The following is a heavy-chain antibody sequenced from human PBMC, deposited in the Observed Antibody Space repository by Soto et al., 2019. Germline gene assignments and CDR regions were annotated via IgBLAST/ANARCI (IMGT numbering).Heavy chain of an antibody. D-gene: IGHD5-18*01. CDR3: ASVDTAMVTQIDY. CDR2: IYYSGST. V-gene: IGHV4-31*03. Sequence: SETLSLTCTVSGGSISSGGYYWSWIRQHPGKGLEWIGYIYYSGSTYYNPSLKSRVTISVDTSKNQFSLKLSSVTAADTAVYYCASVDTAMVTQIDYWGQGTLVTVSS. CDR1: GGSISSGGYY. J-gene: IGHJ4*02.